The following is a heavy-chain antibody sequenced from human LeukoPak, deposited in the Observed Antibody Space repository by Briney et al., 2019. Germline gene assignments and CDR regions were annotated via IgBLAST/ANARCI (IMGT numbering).Heavy chain of an antibody. CDR2: IYTSGST. CDR3: ARGGYYYSPGRYFDY. CDR1: GGSISTYY. V-gene: IGHV4-4*07. Sequence: SETLSLTCTVSGGSISTYYWSWIRQPAGKGLECIGRIYTSGSTDYNPSLKSRVTMSVDTSKNQFSLRLSSVTAADTAVYYCARGGYYYSPGRYFDYWGQGTLVTVSS. D-gene: IGHD3-22*01. J-gene: IGHJ4*02.